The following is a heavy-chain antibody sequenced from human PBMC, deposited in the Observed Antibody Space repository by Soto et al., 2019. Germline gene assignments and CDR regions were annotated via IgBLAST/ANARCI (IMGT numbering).Heavy chain of an antibody. V-gene: IGHV3-23*01. Sequence: GGSLRLSCAASGFTFSSYAMSWVRQAPGKGLEWVSAISRSGGSTYYADSVKGRFTISRDNSKNTLYLQMNSLRAEDTAVYYSAKEIRFLEWLPDAFDIWGQGTMVTVSS. D-gene: IGHD3-3*01. CDR2: ISRSGGST. J-gene: IGHJ3*02. CDR1: GFTFSSYA. CDR3: AKEIRFLEWLPDAFDI.